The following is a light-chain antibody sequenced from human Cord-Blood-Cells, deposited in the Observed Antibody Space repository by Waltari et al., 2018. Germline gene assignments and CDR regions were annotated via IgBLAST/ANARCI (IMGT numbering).Light chain of an antibody. Sequence: QSVLTQPPSVSEAPRRRVTISCSGSSSNIGNNAVNWYQQLPGKAPKLHNYYDDLLPSGVSDRCSGSKSGTSASLAISGLQSEDEADYYCAAWDDSLNGYVFGTGTKVTVL. CDR1: SSNIGNNA. J-gene: IGLJ1*01. V-gene: IGLV1-36*01. CDR3: AAWDDSLNGYV. CDR2: YDD.